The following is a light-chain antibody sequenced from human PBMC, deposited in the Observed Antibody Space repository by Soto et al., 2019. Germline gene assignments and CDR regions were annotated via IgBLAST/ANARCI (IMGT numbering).Light chain of an antibody. CDR2: EVS. V-gene: IGLV2-14*01. J-gene: IGLJ2*01. CDR3: SSYTTSTTVI. Sequence: QSALTQPASVSGSPGQSITISCTGTRRDVGSANYVSWYQPHPGKPPRLIIYEVSDRPSGVSDRVSGSKSGNTASLTISGVQAEYEADYYCSSYTTSTTVIFGGGTKLTVL. CDR1: RRDVGSANY.